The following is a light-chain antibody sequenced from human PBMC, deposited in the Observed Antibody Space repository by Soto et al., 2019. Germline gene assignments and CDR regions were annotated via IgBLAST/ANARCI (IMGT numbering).Light chain of an antibody. V-gene: IGKV2-40*01. J-gene: IGKJ4*01. CDR1: QSLLDSDDGNTY. Sequence: IVMTQTPLSLTVTPGEPASISCRSSQSLLDSDDGNTYLDWYLQKPGQSPQLLIYTVSYRASGVPDRFSGSGSGTDFTLKINRVEAEDVGVYYCMQRIEFPLTFGGGTKV. CDR3: MQRIEFPLT. CDR2: TVS.